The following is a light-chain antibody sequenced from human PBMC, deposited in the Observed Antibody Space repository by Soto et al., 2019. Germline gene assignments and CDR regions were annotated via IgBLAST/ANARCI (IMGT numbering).Light chain of an antibody. CDR3: SSYTTSDTWV. V-gene: IGLV2-14*01. CDR2: EVT. CDR1: SSDIGAYNH. J-gene: IGLJ3*02. Sequence: QSAPTQPASVSGSPGQSITISCTGTSSDIGAYNHVSWYQQYPGKAPTLMIYEVTNRPSGVSSRFSGSKSGNTASLTISGLQAEDEGDYYCSSYTTSDTWVFGGGTKVTVL.